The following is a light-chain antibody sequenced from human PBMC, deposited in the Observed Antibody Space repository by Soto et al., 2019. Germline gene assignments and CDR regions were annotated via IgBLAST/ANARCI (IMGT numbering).Light chain of an antibody. CDR1: RTDIGGYNF. CDR2: EVT. J-gene: IGLJ1*01. Sequence: QSALTQPASVSGSPGQSITISCIGTRTDIGGYNFVSWFQQHPGKAPKLIIFEVTNRPSGVSNRFSGSKSGNTASLTISGLQPADEANYYCQSYDSSLSGYVFGTGTKVTVL. V-gene: IGLV2-14*01. CDR3: QSYDSSLSGYV.